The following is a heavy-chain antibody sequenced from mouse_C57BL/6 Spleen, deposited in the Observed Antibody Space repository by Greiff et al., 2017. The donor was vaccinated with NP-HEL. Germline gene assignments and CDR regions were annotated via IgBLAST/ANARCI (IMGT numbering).Heavy chain of an antibody. J-gene: IGHJ3*01. V-gene: IGHV1-55*01. D-gene: IGHD1-1*01. Sequence: QVQLQQSGAELVKPGASVKMSCKASGYTFTSYWITWVKQRPGQGLEWIGDIYPGSGSTNYNEKFKSKATLTVDTSSNTAYMQLSSLTSEDSAVYYWAREGYYGSSPWFAYWGQGTLVTVSA. CDR1: GYTFTSYW. CDR2: IYPGSGST. CDR3: AREGYYGSSPWFAY.